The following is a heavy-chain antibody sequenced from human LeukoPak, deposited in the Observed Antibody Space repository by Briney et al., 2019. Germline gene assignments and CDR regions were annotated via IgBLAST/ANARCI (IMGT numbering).Heavy chain of an antibody. CDR3: AKDLIDSSGWYWGFGEFQGVTFDY. V-gene: IGHV3-30*02. D-gene: IGHD3-10*01. J-gene: IGHJ4*02. Sequence: PGGSLRLSCEASGFTFTTYSMTWVRQAPGKGLEWVAFIRYDGSNKYYADSVKGRFTISRDNSKNTLYLQMNSLRAEDTAVYYCAKDLIDSSGWYWGFGEFQGVTFDYWGQGTLVTVSS. CDR2: IRYDGSNK. CDR1: GFTFTTYS.